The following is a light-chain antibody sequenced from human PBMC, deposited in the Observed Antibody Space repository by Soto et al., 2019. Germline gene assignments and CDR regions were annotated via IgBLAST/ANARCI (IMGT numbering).Light chain of an antibody. Sequence: DIVMIQSPDSLAVSLGERATINCKSSQSVLYSSNNKNYLAWYQQKPGQPPKLLIYWASTRESGVPDRFSGSGSGTDFTLTISSLQAEDVAVYYCQQYYSTPRTFGQGTKV. CDR1: QSVLYSSNNKNY. CDR3: QQYYSTPRT. J-gene: IGKJ1*01. V-gene: IGKV4-1*01. CDR2: WAS.